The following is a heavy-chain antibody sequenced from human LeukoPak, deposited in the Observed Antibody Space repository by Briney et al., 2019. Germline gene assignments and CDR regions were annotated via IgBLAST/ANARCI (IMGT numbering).Heavy chain of an antibody. J-gene: IGHJ6*03. V-gene: IGHV1-18*03. CDR2: ISAYIGIT. D-gene: IGHD5-18*01. CDR1: GGTFSSYA. CDR3: ARGGYSYGLPRYYYMDV. Sequence: GASVKVSCKASGGTFSSYAISWVRQAPGQGLEWMGWISAYIGITHYAQKLQGRVTMTTDTSTSTAYMELRSLRSEDMAVYYCARGGYSYGLPRYYYMDVWGKGTTVTVSS.